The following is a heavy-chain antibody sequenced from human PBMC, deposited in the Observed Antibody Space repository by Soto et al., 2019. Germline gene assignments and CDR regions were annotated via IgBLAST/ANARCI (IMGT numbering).Heavy chain of an antibody. D-gene: IGHD2-21*01. CDR3: ARDLLGPYYYGMDV. CDR2: IIPIFCTA. V-gene: IGHV1-69*01. J-gene: IGHJ6*02. Sequence: QVQLVQSGAEVKKPGSSVKVSCKASGVTFSSYAISWVRQAPGQGLEWMGGIIPIFCTANYAQKFQGRVTITADESTSTAYMELSSLRSEDTAVYYCARDLLGPYYYGMDVWGQGTTVTVSS. CDR1: GVTFSSYA.